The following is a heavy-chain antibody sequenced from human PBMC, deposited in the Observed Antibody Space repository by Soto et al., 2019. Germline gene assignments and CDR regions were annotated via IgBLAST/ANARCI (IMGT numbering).Heavy chain of an antibody. V-gene: IGHV4-31*03. Sequence: SETLSLTCTVSGGSISSGGYYWSWIRQHPGKGLEWIGYVYYSGSTYYNPSLKSRVTISVDTSKNQFSLKLSSVTAADTAVYYCARDKRAYYDFWSGPLRAWFDPWGQGTLVTVSS. CDR3: ARDKRAYYDFWSGPLRAWFDP. J-gene: IGHJ5*02. CDR2: VYYSGST. D-gene: IGHD3-3*01. CDR1: GGSISSGGYY.